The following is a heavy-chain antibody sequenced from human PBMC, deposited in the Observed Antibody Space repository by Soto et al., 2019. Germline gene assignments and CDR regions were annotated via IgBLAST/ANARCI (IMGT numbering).Heavy chain of an antibody. J-gene: IGHJ4*02. CDR3: ARDRTRPGLRYFAWLPDY. CDR1: GGTFSSYA. CDR2: IIPIFGTA. D-gene: IGHD3-9*01. V-gene: IGHV1-69*01. Sequence: QVQLVQSGAEVKKPGSSVKVSCKASGGTFSSYAISWVRQAPGQVLEWMGGIIPIFGTANYAQKFQGRVTITADESTSTAYMELSSLRSEDTAVYYCARDRTRPGLRYFAWLPDYWGQGTLVTVSS.